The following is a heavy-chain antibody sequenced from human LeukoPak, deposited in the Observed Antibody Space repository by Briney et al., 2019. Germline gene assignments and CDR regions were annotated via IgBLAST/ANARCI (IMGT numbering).Heavy chain of an antibody. Sequence: GGSLRLSCAASGFIFSSYSINWVRQAPGKGLEWVSIISGSSRHIYYADSVKGRFTISRDNSKNTLYLQMTSLRAEDTAVYYCAKDLDGFWGQGTLVTVSS. CDR3: AKDLDGF. CDR2: ISGSSRHI. J-gene: IGHJ4*02. CDR1: GFIFSSYS. D-gene: IGHD6-25*01. V-gene: IGHV3-21*04.